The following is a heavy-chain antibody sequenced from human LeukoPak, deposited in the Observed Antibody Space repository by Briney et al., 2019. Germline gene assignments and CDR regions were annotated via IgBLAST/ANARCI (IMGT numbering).Heavy chain of an antibody. CDR3: ARLGYSFGNYYYYYMDV. J-gene: IGHJ6*03. CDR2: ISAYNGNT. V-gene: IGHV1-18*01. Sequence: ASVKVSCKASGYTFTSYGISWVRQAPGQGLEWMGWISAYNGNTNYAQKLQGRVTMTTDTSTSTAYMELRSPRSDDTAVYYCARLGYSFGNYYYYYMDVWGKGTTVTVSS. CDR1: GYTFTSYG. D-gene: IGHD5-18*01.